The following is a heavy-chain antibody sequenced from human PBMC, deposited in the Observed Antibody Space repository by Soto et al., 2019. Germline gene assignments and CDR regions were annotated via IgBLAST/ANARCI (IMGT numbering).Heavy chain of an antibody. J-gene: IGHJ5*02. Sequence: QLQLQESGPGLVKPSETLSLTCTVSGGSISSSSYYWGWIRQPPGKGLEWIGSIYYSGSTYYNPSLKSRVTISVDTSKNQFSLKLSSVTAADTAVYYCARYIAAAGTRWFDPWGQGTLVTVSS. V-gene: IGHV4-39*01. D-gene: IGHD6-13*01. CDR3: ARYIAAAGTRWFDP. CDR2: IYYSGST. CDR1: GGSISSSSYY.